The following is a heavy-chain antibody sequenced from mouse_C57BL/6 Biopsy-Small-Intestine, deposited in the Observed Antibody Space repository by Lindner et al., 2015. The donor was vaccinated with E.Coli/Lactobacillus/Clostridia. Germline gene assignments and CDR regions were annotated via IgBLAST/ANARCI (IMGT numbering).Heavy chain of an antibody. Sequence: SVKVSCKASGYSFSAYYMHWVRQAPGQGLEWMGWINPNSGGIQSAQKFQGRVIMTRDTSISTVYMELTSLTYDDTAIYYCARAPLGTVGYSSGRYNFFDPWGQGTLVTVS. CDR3: ARAPLGTVGYSSGRYNFFDP. J-gene: IGHJ3*01. D-gene: IGHD1-1*02. V-gene: IGHV1-72*04. CDR2: INPNSGGI. CDR1: GYSFSAYY.